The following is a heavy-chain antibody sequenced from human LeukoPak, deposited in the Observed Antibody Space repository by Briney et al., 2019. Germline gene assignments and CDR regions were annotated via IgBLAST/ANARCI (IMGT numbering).Heavy chain of an antibody. CDR1: GFTVSDNY. V-gene: IGHV3-53*01. J-gene: IGHJ4*02. CDR3: ARDREAGTSASRFDY. Sequence: GGSLRLSCAASGFTVSDNYMSWVRQAPGKGLEWVSVVYTGDNTYYAGSVKGRFTISRDNSKNTLYLQMNSLRAEDTAVYYCARDREAGTSASRFDYWGQGTLVTVSS. D-gene: IGHD2-2*01. CDR2: VYTGDNT.